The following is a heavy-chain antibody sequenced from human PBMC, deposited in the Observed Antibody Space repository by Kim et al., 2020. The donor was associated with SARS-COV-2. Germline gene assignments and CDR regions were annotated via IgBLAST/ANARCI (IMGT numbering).Heavy chain of an antibody. J-gene: IGHJ4*02. D-gene: IGHD3-16*01. V-gene: IGHV4-59*09. CDR2: GST. CDR3: ARGPNTFGY. Sequence: GSTNYNPSLKSRVTISVDTSKNQFSLKLSSVTAADTAVYYCARGPNTFGYWGQGTLVTASS.